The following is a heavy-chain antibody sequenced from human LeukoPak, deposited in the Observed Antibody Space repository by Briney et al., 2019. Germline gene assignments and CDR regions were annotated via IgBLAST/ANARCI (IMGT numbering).Heavy chain of an antibody. CDR3: VKDPQRYSGSYSYYFDY. CDR1: GLTFSNYA. V-gene: IGHV3-30*18. Sequence: GGSLRLSCAASGLTFSNYATHWVRQAPGKGLEWVAVISYDGANKYYADSVKGRYTISRDNSKNMLYLQMSSLRAEDTAVYYCVKDPQRYSGSYSYYFDYWGQGTLVTVSS. D-gene: IGHD1-26*01. J-gene: IGHJ4*02. CDR2: ISYDGANK.